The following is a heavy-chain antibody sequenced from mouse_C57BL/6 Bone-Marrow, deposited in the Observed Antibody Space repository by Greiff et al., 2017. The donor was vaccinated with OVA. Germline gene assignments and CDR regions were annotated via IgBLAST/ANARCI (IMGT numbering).Heavy chain of an antibody. Sequence: QVHVKQPGAELVKPGASVKVSCKASGYTFTSYWMHWVKQRPGQGLEWIGRIHPSDSDTNYNQKFKGKATLTVDKSSSTAYMQLSSLTSEDSAVYYCAILWERGGNYAMDYWGQGTSVTVSS. V-gene: IGHV1-74*01. D-gene: IGHD4-1*01. CDR2: IHPSDSDT. J-gene: IGHJ4*01. CDR1: GYTFTSYW. CDR3: AILWERGGNYAMDY.